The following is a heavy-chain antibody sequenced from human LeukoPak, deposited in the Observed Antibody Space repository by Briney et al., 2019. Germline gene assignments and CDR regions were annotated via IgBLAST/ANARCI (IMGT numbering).Heavy chain of an antibody. Sequence: GGSLRLSCAASGFTFSSYNMNWVRQAPGKGLEWVSSISSSSSYIYYADSVKGRFTISRDNAKNSLYLQMNSLRAEDTAVYYCAKDRNWGFSFDYWGQGTLVTVSS. CDR1: GFTFSSYN. D-gene: IGHD7-27*01. V-gene: IGHV3-21*04. CDR3: AKDRNWGFSFDY. CDR2: ISSSSSYI. J-gene: IGHJ4*02.